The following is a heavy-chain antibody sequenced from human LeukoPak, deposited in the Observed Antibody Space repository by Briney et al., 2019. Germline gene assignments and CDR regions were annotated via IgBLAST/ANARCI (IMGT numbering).Heavy chain of an antibody. Sequence: SETLSLTCAVYGGSFSGYYWSWIRQPPGKGLEWIGEINHSGSTNYNPSLKSRVTISVDTSKNHFSLKLSSVTAADTAVYYCARGALYGDYETYFDYWGQGTLVTVSS. CDR3: ARGALYGDYETYFDY. V-gene: IGHV4-34*01. CDR2: INHSGST. CDR1: GGSFSGYY. D-gene: IGHD4-17*01. J-gene: IGHJ4*02.